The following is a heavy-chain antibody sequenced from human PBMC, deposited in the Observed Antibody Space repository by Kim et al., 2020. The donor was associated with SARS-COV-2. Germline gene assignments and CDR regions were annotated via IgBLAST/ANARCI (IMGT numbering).Heavy chain of an antibody. Sequence: GGSLRLSCAASGFTFSSYAMSWVRQAPGKGLEWVSAISGSGGSTYYADSVKGRFTISRDNSKNTLYLQMNSLRAEDTAVYYCAKDIRITIFGVVTNEYFQHWGQGTLVTVSS. V-gene: IGHV3-23*01. CDR3: AKDIRITIFGVVTNEYFQH. CDR2: ISGSGGST. J-gene: IGHJ1*01. CDR1: GFTFSSYA. D-gene: IGHD3-3*01.